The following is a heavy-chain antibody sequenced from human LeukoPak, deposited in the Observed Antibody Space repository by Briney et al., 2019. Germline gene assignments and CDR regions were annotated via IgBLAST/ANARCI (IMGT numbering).Heavy chain of an antibody. CDR3: ARVQAECSGGSCYYNY. D-gene: IGHD2-15*01. J-gene: IGHJ4*02. Sequence: ASVKVSCKASGYTFTGYYMHWVRQVPGQGLEWMGWINPNSGGTNYAQKFQGRVTMTRDTSISTAYMELSRLRSDDTAVYYCARVQAECSGGSCYYNYWGQGTLVTVSS. V-gene: IGHV1-2*02. CDR2: INPNSGGT. CDR1: GYTFTGYY.